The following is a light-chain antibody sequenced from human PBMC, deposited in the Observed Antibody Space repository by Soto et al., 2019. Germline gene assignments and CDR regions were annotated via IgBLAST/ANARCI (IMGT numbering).Light chain of an antibody. CDR3: QQLNTYPRT. CDR1: QGISSY. CDR2: AAS. V-gene: IGKV1-9*01. Sequence: DIQLTQSPSFLSASVGDRVTITCRASQGISSYLAWYQQKPGKGPKLLIYAASPLQSGVPSRFSGSGAGTEFTLTISSLQPEDFATYYCQQLNTYPRTFGQGTKVDIK. J-gene: IGKJ1*01.